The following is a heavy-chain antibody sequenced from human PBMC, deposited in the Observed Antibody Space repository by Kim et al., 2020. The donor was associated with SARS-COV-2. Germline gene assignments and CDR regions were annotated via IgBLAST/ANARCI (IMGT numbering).Heavy chain of an antibody. CDR2: IIPIFGTA. Sequence: SVKVSCKASGGTFSSYAISWVRQAPGQGLEWMGGIIPIFGTANYAQKFQGRVTITADESTSTAYMELSSLRSEDTAVYYCARPISPYGHYDYWGQGTLVTVSS. J-gene: IGHJ4*02. CDR1: GGTFSSYA. V-gene: IGHV1-69*13. CDR3: ARPISPYGHYDY. D-gene: IGHD4-17*01.